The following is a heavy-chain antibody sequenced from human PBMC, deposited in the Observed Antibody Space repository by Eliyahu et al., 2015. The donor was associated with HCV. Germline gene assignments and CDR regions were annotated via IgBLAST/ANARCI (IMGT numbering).Heavy chain of an antibody. V-gene: IGHV4-34*01. CDR1: GGSFSXYY. CDR2: INHSGST. Sequence: QVQLQQWGAGLLKPSETLSLTCAVYGGSFSXYYWSWIRQPPGKGLEWIGEINHSGSTNYNPSLKSRVTISVDTSKNQFSLKLSSVTAADTAVYYCARESRARGVIFRYYYYGMDVWGQGTTVTVSS. CDR3: ARESRARGVIFRYYYYGMDV. J-gene: IGHJ6*02. D-gene: IGHD3-10*01.